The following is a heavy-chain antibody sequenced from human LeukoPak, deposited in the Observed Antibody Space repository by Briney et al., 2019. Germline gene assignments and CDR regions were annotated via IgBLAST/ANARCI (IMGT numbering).Heavy chain of an antibody. Sequence: GGSLRLSCAASGFTFSSYAMSWVRQAPGKGLEWVSAISGSGGSTYYADSVKGRFTISRDNSKNTLYLQMNSLRAEDTAVYYCAKDLGYCSGGSCSSSGYFDYWGQGTLVTVSS. CDR3: AKDLGYCSGGSCSSSGYFDY. CDR1: GFTFSSYA. J-gene: IGHJ4*02. V-gene: IGHV3-23*01. CDR2: ISGSGGST. D-gene: IGHD2-15*01.